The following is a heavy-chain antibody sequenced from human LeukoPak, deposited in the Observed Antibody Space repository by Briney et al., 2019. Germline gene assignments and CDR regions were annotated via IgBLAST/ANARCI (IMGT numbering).Heavy chain of an antibody. Sequence: PGGSLRLSCAASGFPFSINAMSWVRQAPGKGLEWVSGISGTGGGTFYADSVKGRFSISRDDSINTLYLQMSSLRAEDTAVYYCARFRGSGSHTLYSFDYWGQGSLATVSS. CDR3: ARFRGSGSHTLYSFDY. J-gene: IGHJ4*02. CDR1: GFPFSINA. V-gene: IGHV3-23*01. D-gene: IGHD3-10*01. CDR2: ISGTGGGT.